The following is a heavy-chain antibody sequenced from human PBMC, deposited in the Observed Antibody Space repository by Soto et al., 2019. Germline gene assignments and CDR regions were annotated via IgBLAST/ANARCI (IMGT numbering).Heavy chain of an antibody. Sequence: QVQLVQSGAEVKKPGASVKVSCQASGYTFITYDIHWVRQATGQGLEWVGWMNPNSGNTGYAQKFQGRVTMTRNTSISTAYMEVSSLRSEDTAVYYCARGLGGTVFGVIIVEGPDSFDNWGQGTLVTVSS. CDR2: MNPNSGNT. D-gene: IGHD3-3*01. J-gene: IGHJ4*02. CDR3: ARGLGGTVFGVIIVEGPDSFDN. CDR1: GYTFITYD. V-gene: IGHV1-8*01.